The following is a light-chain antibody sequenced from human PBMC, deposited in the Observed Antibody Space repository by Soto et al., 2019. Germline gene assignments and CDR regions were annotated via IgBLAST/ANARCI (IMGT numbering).Light chain of an antibody. J-gene: IGKJ1*01. V-gene: IGKV3-15*01. Sequence: EIGMTQYARTRAVSRRRIATGACSASQSVSSNLAWYQQKPGQAPRLLIYGASTRATGIPARFSGSGSGKESTLISRRPQHDGFAVHPCQQPRHSPTWKFAQGTKVDIK. CDR2: GAS. CDR3: QQPRHSPTWK. CDR1: QSVSSN.